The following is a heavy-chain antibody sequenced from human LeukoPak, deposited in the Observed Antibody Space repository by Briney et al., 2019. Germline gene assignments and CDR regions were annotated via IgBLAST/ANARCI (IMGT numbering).Heavy chain of an antibody. CDR3: ASMTYYYDSSGYYVAGEDY. CDR1: GFTFSDYY. D-gene: IGHD3-22*01. Sequence: PGGSLRLSCAASGFTFSDYYMSWIRQAPGKGLEWVSYISSSGSTIYYADSVRGRFTISRDNAKSSLYLQMNSLRAEDTALYYCASMTYYYDSSGYYVAGEDYWGQGTLVTVSS. CDR2: ISSSGSTI. J-gene: IGHJ4*02. V-gene: IGHV3-11*01.